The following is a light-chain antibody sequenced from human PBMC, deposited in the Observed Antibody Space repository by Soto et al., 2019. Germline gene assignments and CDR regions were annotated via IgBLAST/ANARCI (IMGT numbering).Light chain of an antibody. V-gene: IGKV1D-12*01. CDR3: QQSDTFPAT. CDR2: SAS. J-gene: IGKJ4*01. CDR1: QGIRSW. Sequence: DIQMTQSPSSVSASVGDRVTITCRASQGIRSWLAWYQQKPGKAPKLLISSASTLQSGVPSRFSGSGSGTDFTFTISGLQSEDFATYYCQQSDTFPATFGGGTRVEIK.